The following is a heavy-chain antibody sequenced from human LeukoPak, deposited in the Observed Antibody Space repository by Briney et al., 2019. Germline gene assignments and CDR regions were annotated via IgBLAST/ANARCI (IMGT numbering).Heavy chain of an antibody. CDR3: ARGVKYYDILTGYYNVRYFDY. V-gene: IGHV4-39*07. Sequence: SETLSLTCTVSGGSISSSSYYWGWIRQPPGKGLEWIGSIYYSGSTYYNPSLKSRVTISVDTSKNQFSLKLSSVTAADTAVYYCARGVKYYDILTGYYNVRYFDYWGQGTLVTVSS. CDR1: GGSISSSSYY. J-gene: IGHJ4*02. D-gene: IGHD3-9*01. CDR2: IYYSGST.